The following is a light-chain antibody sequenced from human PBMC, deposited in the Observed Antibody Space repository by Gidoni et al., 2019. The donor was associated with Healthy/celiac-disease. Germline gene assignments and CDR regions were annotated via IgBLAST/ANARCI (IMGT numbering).Light chain of an antibody. Sequence: EIVMTQSPATLSVSPGERATLSCRASQSVSSNLAWYQQKPGQAPRLHIYGASTRATGIPARFSGSGSGTEFTLTISSLQSEDFAVYYCQQYNNWPQTFGGGTKVEIK. V-gene: IGKV3-15*01. CDR1: QSVSSN. J-gene: IGKJ4*01. CDR2: GAS. CDR3: QQYNNWPQT.